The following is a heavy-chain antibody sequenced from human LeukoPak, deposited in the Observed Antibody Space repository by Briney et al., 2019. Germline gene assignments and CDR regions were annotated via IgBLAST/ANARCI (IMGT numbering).Heavy chain of an antibody. CDR2: IYHSGST. CDR3: AREVIVATIFDY. J-gene: IGHJ4*02. CDR1: GGSISSGGYS. V-gene: IGHV4-30-2*01. Sequence: SQTLSLTCAVSGGSISSGGYSWSWIRQPPGKGLEWIGYIYHSGSTYYNPSLKSRVTKSVDRSKNQFSLKLSSVTAADTAVYYCAREVIVATIFDYWGQGTLVTVSS. D-gene: IGHD5-12*01.